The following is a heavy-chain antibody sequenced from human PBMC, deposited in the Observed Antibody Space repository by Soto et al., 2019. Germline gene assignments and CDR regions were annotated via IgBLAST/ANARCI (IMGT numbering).Heavy chain of an antibody. CDR3: ARVSYTVATIQKGMDV. Sequence: SETLSLTCAVYGGSFSGYYWSWIRQPPGKGLEWIGEINHSGSTNYNPSLKSRVTISVDTSKNQFSLKLSSVTAADTAVYYCARVSYTVATIQKGMDVWGQGTTVTVSS. V-gene: IGHV4-34*01. J-gene: IGHJ6*02. CDR2: INHSGST. CDR1: GGSFSGYY. D-gene: IGHD5-12*01.